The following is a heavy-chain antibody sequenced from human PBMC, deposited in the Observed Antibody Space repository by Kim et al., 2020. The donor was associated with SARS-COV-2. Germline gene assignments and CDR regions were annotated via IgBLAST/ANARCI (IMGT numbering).Heavy chain of an antibody. CDR3: ARHVGIVGATNPHYYYYYGMDV. J-gene: IGHJ6*02. D-gene: IGHD1-26*01. CDR1: GGSISSSSYY. Sequence: SETLSLTCTVSGGSISSSSYYWGWIRQPPGKGLEWIGSIYYSGSTYYNPSLRSRVTISVDTSKNQFSLNLSSVTAADTAVYYCARHVGIVGATNPHYYYYYGMDVWGQGTTVTVSS. V-gene: IGHV4-39*01. CDR2: IYYSGST.